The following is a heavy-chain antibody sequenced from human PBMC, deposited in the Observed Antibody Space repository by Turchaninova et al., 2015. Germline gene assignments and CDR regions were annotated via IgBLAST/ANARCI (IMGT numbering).Heavy chain of an antibody. J-gene: IGHJ6*02. V-gene: IGHV3-23*01. Sequence: GGGLVQPGGSLRLSCAASGFTFSNYAISWVRQAPGKGLEWVSVISASGGNAGHADSVKGRFTISRTNSKNTVYLELNSLRAEDSALYYCARHSGDYYYGVDVWGQGTTVTVSS. CDR2: ISASGGNA. D-gene: IGHD7-27*01. CDR3: ARHSGDYYYGVDV. CDR1: GFTFSNYA.